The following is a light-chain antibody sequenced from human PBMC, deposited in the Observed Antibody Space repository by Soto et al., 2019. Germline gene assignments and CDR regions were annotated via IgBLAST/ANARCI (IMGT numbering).Light chain of an antibody. CDR1: SSNIGDNY. CDR2: DNY. J-gene: IGLJ3*02. CDR3: GTWDSSLPGRV. V-gene: IGLV1-51*01. Sequence: QSVLTQPPSVSAAPGQKVTISCSGSSSNIGDNYVSWYQQLPGTAPKLLIYDNYKRPSGIPDRFSGSKSGTSATLGITGLQTGDEADYYCGTWDSSLPGRVFGGGTKLTVL.